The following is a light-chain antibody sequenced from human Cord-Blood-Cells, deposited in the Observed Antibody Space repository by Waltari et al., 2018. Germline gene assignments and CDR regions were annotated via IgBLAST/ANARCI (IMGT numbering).Light chain of an antibody. V-gene: IGKV1-39*01. CDR1: QSLSSY. CDR2: AAS. CDR3: QQSYSTPYT. J-gene: IGKJ2*01. Sequence: DIQMTQSTSSLSASVGDRVTITCRASQSLSSYLNMYQQKPGKAPKLLIYAASSLQSGVPSRFSGSGSGTDFTLTISSLQPEDFATYYCQQSYSTPYTFGQGTKLEIK.